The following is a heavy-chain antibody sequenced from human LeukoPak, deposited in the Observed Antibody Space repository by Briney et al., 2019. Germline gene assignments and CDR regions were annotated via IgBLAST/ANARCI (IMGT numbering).Heavy chain of an antibody. J-gene: IGHJ4*02. V-gene: IGHV1-2*02. CDR3: ARSDVVEVTATTHFDY. CDR2: INPNSGGT. CDR1: GYTFTAYY. D-gene: IGHD2-15*01. Sequence: GASVKVSCKASGYTFTAYYIHWVRQAPGQGLEWMGWINPNSGGTNYAQNFQGRVTMTSDTSTYTTHMELSRLRSDDTAVYYCARSDVVEVTATTHFDYWGQGTLVTVSS.